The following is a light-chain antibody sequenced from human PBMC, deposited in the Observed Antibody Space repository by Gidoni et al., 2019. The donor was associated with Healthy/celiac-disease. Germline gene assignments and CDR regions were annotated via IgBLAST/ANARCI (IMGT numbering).Light chain of an antibody. J-gene: IGKJ2*01. CDR3: QQYGSSSYT. CDR1: QSVSRSY. V-gene: IGKV3-20*01. CDR2: GAS. Sequence: DIVLTQPPATLPLSQGERATLSCRASQSVSRSYLAWYQQKPGQAPRLLIYGASSRATGIPDRFSGSGSGTDFTLTISRLEPEDFAVYYCQQYGSSSYTFXQXTKLEIK.